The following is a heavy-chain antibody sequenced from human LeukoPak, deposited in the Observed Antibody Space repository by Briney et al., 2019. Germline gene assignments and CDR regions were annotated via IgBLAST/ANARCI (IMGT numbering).Heavy chain of an antibody. Sequence: GRCLRLSCAASGFTFSSYGMHWVRQAPGKGLEWVAVISYDGSNKYYADSVKGRFTISRDNSKNTLYLQMNSLRAEDTAVYYCAKALDPKYGDYGDYWGQGTLVTVSS. CDR3: AKALDPKYGDYGDY. D-gene: IGHD4-17*01. CDR2: ISYDGSNK. J-gene: IGHJ4*02. CDR1: GFTFSSYG. V-gene: IGHV3-30*18.